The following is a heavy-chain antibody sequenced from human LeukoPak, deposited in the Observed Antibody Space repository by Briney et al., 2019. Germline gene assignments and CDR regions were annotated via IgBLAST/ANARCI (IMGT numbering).Heavy chain of an antibody. Sequence: GASVKVSCKASGYTFTGYYMHWVRQAPAQGLEWMGWISAYNGNTNYAQKLQGRVTMTTDTSTSTAYMELRSLRSDDTAVYYCARGRNYYDSSGYYFFDYWGQGTLVTVSS. CDR2: ISAYNGNT. V-gene: IGHV1-18*04. D-gene: IGHD3-22*01. CDR3: ARGRNYYDSSGYYFFDY. CDR1: GYTFTGYY. J-gene: IGHJ4*02.